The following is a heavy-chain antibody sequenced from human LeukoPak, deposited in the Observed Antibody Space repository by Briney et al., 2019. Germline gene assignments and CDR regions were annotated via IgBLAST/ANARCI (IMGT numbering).Heavy chain of an antibody. V-gene: IGHV3-48*04. Sequence: PGGSLRLSCAASGFTFSSYSMNWVRQAPGKGLEWVSYISSSSSTIYYADSVKGRFTISRDNAKNSLYLQMNSLRAEDTAVYYCARDLGRGLITMIVVDIPAGAFDIWGQGTMVTASS. J-gene: IGHJ3*02. CDR2: ISSSSSTI. D-gene: IGHD3-22*01. CDR1: GFTFSSYS. CDR3: ARDLGRGLITMIVVDIPAGAFDI.